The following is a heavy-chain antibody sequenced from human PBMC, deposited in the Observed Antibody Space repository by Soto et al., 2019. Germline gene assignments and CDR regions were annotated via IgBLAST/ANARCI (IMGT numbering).Heavy chain of an antibody. CDR3: VTGGGEKFAMYDAFEI. D-gene: IGHD2-21*01. CDR1: GGSISSGGYY. J-gene: IGHJ3*02. V-gene: IGHV4-31*03. Sequence: QVQLQGSGPGLVKPSQTLSLTCTVSGGSISSGGYYWTWIRQHPGKGLEWIGYIYYNGDTYYNPSLKSRVTISVDTSKNQFSLKLYSVTAADTAVYYCVTGGGEKFAMYDAFEIWGQGTMVTVSS. CDR2: IYYNGDT.